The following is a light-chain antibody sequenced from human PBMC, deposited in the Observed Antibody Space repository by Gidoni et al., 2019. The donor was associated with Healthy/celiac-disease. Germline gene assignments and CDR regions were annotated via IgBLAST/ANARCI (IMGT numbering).Light chain of an antibody. CDR2: KAS. CDR3: QQYNSYSKT. V-gene: IGKV1-5*03. CDR1: HSISSW. J-gene: IGKJ1*01. Sequence: DIQMTQTPSTLSASVGGRDTIPCRASHSISSWLAWYQQKPGKAPKLLIYKASSLESGVPSRFSGSGSGTEFTLTISSLQPDYFATYYCQQYNSYSKTFGQXTKVEIK.